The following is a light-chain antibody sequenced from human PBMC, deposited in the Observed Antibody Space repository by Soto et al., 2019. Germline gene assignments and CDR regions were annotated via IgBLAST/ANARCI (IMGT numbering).Light chain of an antibody. J-gene: IGKJ4*01. CDR1: QGISRA. CDR3: QQFNL. CDR2: DAS. V-gene: IGKV1-13*02. Sequence: AIQLTQSPSSLSASVGDTVTITCRASQGISRALAWYQQRPGKAPKLLIYDASTLESGVPSRFSGSGYGTDFTLIISSLQPEDFATYYCQQFNLFGGGTKVEIK.